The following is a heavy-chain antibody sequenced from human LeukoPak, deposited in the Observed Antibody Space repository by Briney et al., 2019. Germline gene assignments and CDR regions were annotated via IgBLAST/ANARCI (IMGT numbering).Heavy chain of an antibody. V-gene: IGHV3-21*01. CDR1: GFTFSSYS. D-gene: IGHD5-18*01. Sequence: GGSLRLSCAASGFTFSSYSMNWVRQAPGKGLEWVSSISSSSSYIYYADSVKGRFTISRDNAKNSLYLQMNSLRAEDTAVYYCARAWVVDTQPYDYWGQGTLVTVSS. J-gene: IGHJ4*02. CDR2: ISSSSSYI. CDR3: ARAWVVDTQPYDY.